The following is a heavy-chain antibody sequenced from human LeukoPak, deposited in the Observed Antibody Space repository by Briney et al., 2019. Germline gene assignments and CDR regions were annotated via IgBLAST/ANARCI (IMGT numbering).Heavy chain of an antibody. J-gene: IGHJ4*02. V-gene: IGHV3-48*01. CDR1: GFTFSTYS. CDR3: ARDPAGAGIYYDY. D-gene: IGHD6-19*01. Sequence: GGSLRLPCAAAGFTFSTYSMNWVRQAPGKGLEWVSYISSGSSSIYYADSVKGRFTISRDNAKYSLYLQTNSLRAADTAVYYCARDPAGAGIYYDYWGQGTLVTVSS. CDR2: ISSGSSSI.